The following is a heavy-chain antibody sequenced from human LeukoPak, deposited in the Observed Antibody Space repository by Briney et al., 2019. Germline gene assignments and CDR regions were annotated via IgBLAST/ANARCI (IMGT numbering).Heavy chain of an antibody. CDR2: ISGSGGST. J-gene: IGHJ4*02. V-gene: IGHV3-23*01. Sequence: PGGSLRLSCAASGFTFSSYAMSWVRQAPGKGLEWVSAISGSGGSTYYADSVKGRFTISRDNSKNTLYLQMNSLRAEDTAVYYCAKVPVAIHTPYYFDYCGQGTQVTVSS. D-gene: IGHD2-15*01. CDR3: AKVPVAIHTPYYFDY. CDR1: GFTFSSYA.